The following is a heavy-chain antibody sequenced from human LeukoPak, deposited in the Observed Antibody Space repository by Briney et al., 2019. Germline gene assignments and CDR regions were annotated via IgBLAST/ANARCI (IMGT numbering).Heavy chain of an antibody. CDR1: GFTFSSYA. D-gene: IGHD5-12*01. Sequence: PGRSLRLSCAASGFTFSSYAMHWVRQAPGKGLEWVAVISYDGSNKYYADSVKGRFTISRDNSKNTLYLQMNSLRAEDTAVYYCARDQSDIVATTYYYYYYGMDVWGKGTTVTVSS. J-gene: IGHJ6*04. V-gene: IGHV3-30*04. CDR3: ARDQSDIVATTYYYYYYGMDV. CDR2: ISYDGSNK.